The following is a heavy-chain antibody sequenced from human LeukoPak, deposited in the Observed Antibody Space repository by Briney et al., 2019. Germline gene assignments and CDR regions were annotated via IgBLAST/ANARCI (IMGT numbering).Heavy chain of an antibody. CDR3: AASPHYDFWSGYYTLYYFDY. D-gene: IGHD3-3*01. CDR2: ISGSGGST. J-gene: IGHJ4*02. CDR1: GFTFSSYA. Sequence: GGSLRLSCAASGFTFSSYAMSWVRQAPGKGLEWVSAISGSGGSTYYADSVKGRFTISRDNSKNTLYLQMNSLRAEDTAVYYCAASPHYDFWSGYYTLYYFDYWGQGTLVTVSS. V-gene: IGHV3-23*01.